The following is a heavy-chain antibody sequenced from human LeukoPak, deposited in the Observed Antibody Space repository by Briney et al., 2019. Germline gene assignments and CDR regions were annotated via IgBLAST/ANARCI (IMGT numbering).Heavy chain of an antibody. CDR1: GDTFSSYA. D-gene: IGHD4-23*01. CDR2: IIPTFGTA. CDR3: AREAVAHTSYYFDY. J-gene: IGHJ4*02. Sequence: SVKVSCKASGDTFSSYAITWVRQAPGQGLEWMGRIIPTFGTANYAQRFQGRVTITADKSTSTAYMELSSLRSEDTAVYYCAREAVAHTSYYFDYWGQGTLVTVSS. V-gene: IGHV1-69*06.